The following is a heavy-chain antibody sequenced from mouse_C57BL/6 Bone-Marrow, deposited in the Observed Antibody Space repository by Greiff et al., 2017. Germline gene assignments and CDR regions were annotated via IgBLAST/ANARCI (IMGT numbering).Heavy chain of an antibody. CDR3: EMRGLLRSSYWYFDV. CDR1: GFTFSDYG. V-gene: IGHV5-17*01. CDR2: LSSGSSTI. J-gene: IGHJ1*03. D-gene: IGHD1-1*01. Sequence: EVQLQESGGGLVKPGGSLKLSCAATGFTFSDYGMHWVRQAQEKGLEWVAYLSSGSSTIYYAATVKGRFTISRDTAKHPLFLQMTSLRSKDTGMDYCEMRGLLRSSYWYFDVWGTVTTVTVS.